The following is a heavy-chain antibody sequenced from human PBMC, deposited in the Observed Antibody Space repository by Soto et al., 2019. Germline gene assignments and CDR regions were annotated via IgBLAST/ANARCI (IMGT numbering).Heavy chain of an antibody. J-gene: IGHJ4*01. Sequence: QVQLVESGGGLVKPGGSLRLSCAASGFTLSDYYMTWFRQAPGKGLEWVSDISISGTTIHYADSVRGRFTISRDNAKNSLGLQMITLRAEDTAVYCGARFREDGDYNFWGHGTLVTVSS. D-gene: IGHD2-21*01. CDR1: GFTLSDYY. CDR2: ISISGTTI. V-gene: IGHV3-11*01. CDR3: ARFREDGDYNF.